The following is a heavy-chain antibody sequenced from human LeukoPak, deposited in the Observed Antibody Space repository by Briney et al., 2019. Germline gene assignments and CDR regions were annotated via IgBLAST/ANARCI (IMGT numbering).Heavy chain of an antibody. CDR1: GGSFSGYY. D-gene: IGHD6-13*01. J-gene: IGHJ4*02. CDR3: ARAAAGFDY. V-gene: IGHV4-34*01. Sequence: TETLSLTCAVYGGSFSGYYWSWIRQPPGKGLEWIGEINHSGSTNYNPSLKSRVTISVDTSKNQFSLKLSSVTAADTAVYYCARAAAGFDYWGQGTLVTVSS. CDR2: INHSGST.